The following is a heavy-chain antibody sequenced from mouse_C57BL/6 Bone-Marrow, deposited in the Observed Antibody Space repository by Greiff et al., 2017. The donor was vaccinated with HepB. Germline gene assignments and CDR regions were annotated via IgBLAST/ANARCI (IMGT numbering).Heavy chain of an antibody. D-gene: IGHD1-1*01. Sequence: DVKLVESGGGLVKPGGSLKLSCAASGFTFSSYAMSWVRQTPEKRLEWVATISDGGSYTYYPDNVKGRFTISRDNAKNNLYLQMSHLQSEDTAMYYCAREDYNGISYDYYAMDYWGQGTSVTVSS. J-gene: IGHJ4*01. CDR3: AREDYNGISYDYYAMDY. CDR1: GFTFSSYA. V-gene: IGHV5-4*01. CDR2: ISDGGSYT.